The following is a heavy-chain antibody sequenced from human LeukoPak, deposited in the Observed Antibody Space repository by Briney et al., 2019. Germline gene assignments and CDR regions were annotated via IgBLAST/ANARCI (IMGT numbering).Heavy chain of an antibody. D-gene: IGHD2-21*02. CDR3: ARDPAYCGGDCYSVYQDAFDI. CDR1: GFTFSRSG. J-gene: IGHJ3*02. Sequence: GMSLRLCCAASGFTFSRSGMHWVRQAPGKGLEWVAIIWFDGSNKYYADSVKGRFTISRDNSKNTLYLQMNSLRAEDTAVYYCARDPAYCGGDCYSVYQDAFDIWGQGTRVTVSS. V-gene: IGHV3-33*01. CDR2: IWFDGSNK.